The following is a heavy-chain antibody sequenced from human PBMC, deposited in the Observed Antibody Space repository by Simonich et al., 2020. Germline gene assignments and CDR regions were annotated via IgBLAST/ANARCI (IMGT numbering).Heavy chain of an antibody. CDR3: AREYSSSSDPYWYFDL. CDR2: LKQEGSEK. V-gene: IGHV3-7*01. D-gene: IGHD6-6*01. CDR1: GFTFSSYW. Sequence: EVQLVESGGGLVQPGGSLRLSCAASGFTFSSYWMSWVRQAQGKGVEWVAKLKQEGSEKYYVDSVKGRFTISRDNAKNSLYLQMNSLRAEDTAVYYCAREYSSSSDPYWYFDLWGRGTLVTVSS. J-gene: IGHJ2*01.